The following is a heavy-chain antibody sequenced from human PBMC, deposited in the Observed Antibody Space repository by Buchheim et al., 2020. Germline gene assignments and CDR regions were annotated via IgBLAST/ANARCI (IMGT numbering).Heavy chain of an antibody. Sequence: QVQLQESGPGLVKPSGTLSLTCAVSGASISSTYWWTWVRQPPGEGLEWIGEIFHTGSTNYNASLKSRVTISLDKSNNQFSLNLNSVTAADTAVYYCARGGEWGRIFDYWGQGTL. CDR2: IFHTGST. CDR1: GASISSTYW. J-gene: IGHJ4*02. V-gene: IGHV4-4*02. D-gene: IGHD3-16*01. CDR3: ARGGEWGRIFDY.